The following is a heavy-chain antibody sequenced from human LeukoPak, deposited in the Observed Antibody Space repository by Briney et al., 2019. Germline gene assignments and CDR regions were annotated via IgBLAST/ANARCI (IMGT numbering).Heavy chain of an antibody. J-gene: IGHJ4*02. D-gene: IGHD3-10*01. Sequence: GGSLRLSCAASGFTFSSYAMSWVRQAPGKGLEWVSAISGSGGSTYYADSVKGRFTISRDNPRSTLYLQMNSLRPEDTAIYYCAREGYYGSGSPPSLYFDYWGQGTLVTVSS. V-gene: IGHV3-23*01. CDR3: AREGYYGSGSPPSLYFDY. CDR1: GFTFSSYA. CDR2: ISGSGGST.